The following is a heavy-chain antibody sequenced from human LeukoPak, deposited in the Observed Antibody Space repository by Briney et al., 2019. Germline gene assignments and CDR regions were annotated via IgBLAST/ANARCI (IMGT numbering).Heavy chain of an antibody. CDR1: GGSISGSSFW. CDR3: ARVPLLYGSGSSDY. V-gene: IGHV4-39*07. CDR2: IYDSGIT. D-gene: IGHD3-10*01. J-gene: IGHJ4*02. Sequence: SETLSLTCTVSGGSISGSSFWWAWIRRPPGKGLEWIGNIYDSGITNYYPSLESRVAISVDTSKNQFSLKLSSVTAADTAVYYCARVPLLYGSGSSDYWGQGTLVTVSS.